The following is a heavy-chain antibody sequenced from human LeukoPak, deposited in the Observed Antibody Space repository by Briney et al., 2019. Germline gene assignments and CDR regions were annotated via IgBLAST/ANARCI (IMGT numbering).Heavy chain of an antibody. CDR1: GGSISSYY. CDR2: IKFQADGGAT. D-gene: IGHD3-10*01. J-gene: IGHJ4*02. V-gene: IGHV3-15*01. Sequence: ETLSLTCTVSGGSISSYYWSWVRQAPGKGLEWVGHIKFQADGGATDYAAPVKGRFTISRDDSKNTVYLQMNSLKTEDTAVYYCTTDAPSGYGELFGYWGQGTLVTVSS. CDR3: TTDAPSGYGELFGY.